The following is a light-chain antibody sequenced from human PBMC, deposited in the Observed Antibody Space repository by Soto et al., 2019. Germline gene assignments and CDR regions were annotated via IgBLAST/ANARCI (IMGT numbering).Light chain of an antibody. CDR2: TSS. J-gene: IGKJ1*01. V-gene: IGKV1-39*01. CDR1: QTVNNF. CDR3: QQSYSAPWT. Sequence: DIQMTQSPSSLSASVGDRVTIACRASQTVNNFLNWYQQKAGKAPRLLISTSSSLQSGVPSRFSGSGSGIDFTLSINSLQPEDFATYYCQQSYSAPWTFGHGTRVEIK.